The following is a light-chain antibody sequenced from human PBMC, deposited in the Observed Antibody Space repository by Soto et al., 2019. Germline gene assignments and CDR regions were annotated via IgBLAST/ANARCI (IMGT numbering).Light chain of an antibody. CDR1: QSVSSY. CDR2: DAS. Sequence: ELVVTQSPATLSLSPGERATLSCRASQSVSSYLAWYQQKPGQAPRLLIYDASNRATGIPARFSGSGSGTDFTLTTSSLEPEDFAVYYCQQRSNWPTFGQGTRLEIK. J-gene: IGKJ5*01. V-gene: IGKV3-11*01. CDR3: QQRSNWPT.